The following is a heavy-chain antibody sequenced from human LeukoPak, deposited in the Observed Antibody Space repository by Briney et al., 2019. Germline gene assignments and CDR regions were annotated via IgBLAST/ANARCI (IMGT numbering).Heavy chain of an antibody. CDR3: ARVGGYDSSGYYRDY. CDR1: GFTFSSYS. J-gene: IGHJ4*02. V-gene: IGHV3-21*01. D-gene: IGHD3-22*01. CDR2: ISSSSSYI. Sequence: GGSLRLSCAASGFTFSSYSMNWVRQAPGKGLEWVSSISSSSSYIYYADSVKGRFTISRDNAKNSLYLQMSSLRAEDTAVYYCARVGGYDSSGYYRDYWGQGTLVTVSS.